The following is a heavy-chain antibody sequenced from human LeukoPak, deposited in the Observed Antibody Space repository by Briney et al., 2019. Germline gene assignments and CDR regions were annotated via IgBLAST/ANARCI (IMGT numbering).Heavy chain of an antibody. CDR1: GLTFDDYG. CDR3: ARTVSSAGWSDDAFDI. D-gene: IGHD6-19*01. CDR2: INWDGGRT. Sequence: RGGALTLSCPACGLTFDDYGLRGVGPAAGKGLEGVYGINWDGGRTTYADSVKGRFTISRDNGKNFLYLQMNSLRAEETALYYCARTVSSAGWSDDAFDIWGQGKMGTVSS. J-gene: IGHJ3*02. V-gene: IGHV3-20*04.